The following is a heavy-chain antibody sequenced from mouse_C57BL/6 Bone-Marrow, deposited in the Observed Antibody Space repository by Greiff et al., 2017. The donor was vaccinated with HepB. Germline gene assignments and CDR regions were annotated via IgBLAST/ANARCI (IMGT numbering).Heavy chain of an antibody. Sequence: QVQLQQSGAELVRPGTSVKMSCKASGYTFTNYWIGWAKQRPGQGLEWIGEIDPSDSYTNYNQKFKGKSTLTVDKSSSTAYMQLSSLTSEDSAVYYCARTGYFDVWGTGTTVTVSS. CDR1: GYTFTNYW. J-gene: IGHJ1*03. CDR3: ARTGYFDV. V-gene: IGHV1-59*01. CDR2: IDPSDSYT.